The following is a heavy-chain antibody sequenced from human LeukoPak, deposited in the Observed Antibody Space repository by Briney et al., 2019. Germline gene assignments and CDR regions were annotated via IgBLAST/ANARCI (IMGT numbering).Heavy chain of an antibody. CDR3: AKVESYYYYGMDV. CDR1: GFTFSSYW. V-gene: IGHV3-74*01. J-gene: IGHJ6*02. CDR2: INSDGSST. D-gene: IGHD3-3*01. Sequence: PGGSLRLSCAASGFTFSSYWMPWVRQAPGKGLVWVSRINSDGSSTSYADSVKGRFTISRDNSKNTLYLQMNSLRAEDTAVYYCAKVESYYYYGMDVWGQGTTVTVSS.